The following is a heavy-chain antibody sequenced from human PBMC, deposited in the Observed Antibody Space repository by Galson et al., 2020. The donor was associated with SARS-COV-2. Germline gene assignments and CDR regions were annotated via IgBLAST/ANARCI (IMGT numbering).Heavy chain of an antibody. V-gene: IGHV3-9*01. CDR1: GFTFDDYA. J-gene: IGHJ4*02. CDR3: TTFQQLVRGY. D-gene: IGHD6-13*01. Sequence: PGGSLRLSCAASGFTFDDYAMHWVRQAPGKGLEWVSGISWNSGSIGYADSVKGRFTISRDNAKNSLYLQMNSLRAEDTALYYCTTFQQLVRGYWGQGTLVTVSS. CDR2: ISWNSGSI.